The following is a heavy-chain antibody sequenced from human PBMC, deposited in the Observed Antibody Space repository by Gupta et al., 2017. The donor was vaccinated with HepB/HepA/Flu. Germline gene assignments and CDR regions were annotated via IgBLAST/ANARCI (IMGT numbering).Heavy chain of an antibody. J-gene: IGHJ4*02. Sequence: GGSLRLSCVASGFTFSDYYMPWIRQAPGKGLEWVSSIRGSGTTYYADSMKGRFTISRDNAQNSLYLQVDSLRADDTAVYYCVRSTTKYYFDYWGQGTPVTVSS. CDR3: VRSTTKYYFDY. CDR2: IRGSGTT. CDR1: GFTFSDYY. V-gene: IGHV3-69-1*01. D-gene: IGHD2/OR15-2a*01.